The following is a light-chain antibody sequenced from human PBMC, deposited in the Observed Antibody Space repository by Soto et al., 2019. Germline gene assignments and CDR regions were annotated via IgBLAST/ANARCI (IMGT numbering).Light chain of an antibody. CDR3: SSYSISTAYL. Sequence: QSALTQPASVSGSLGQSITISCTGTTSDVGGYNFVSWYQHHPGKAPKIIIFDVSDRPSGVSNRFSGSKSGSTASLTISGLQSEDEADYYCSSYSISTAYLFGTGTKLTVL. CDR2: DVS. V-gene: IGLV2-14*01. J-gene: IGLJ1*01. CDR1: TSDVGGYNF.